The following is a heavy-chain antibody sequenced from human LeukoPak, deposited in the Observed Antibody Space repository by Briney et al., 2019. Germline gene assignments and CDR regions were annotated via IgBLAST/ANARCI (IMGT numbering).Heavy chain of an antibody. Sequence: SETLSLTCTVSGGSISTYYWGWMRQPPGKGLEWIGYIYYTGSTNYNPSLKSRVTVSLDTSRSQFSLRLNSVTAADTAVYYYPRHQGSGLPDYWGQGTLVTVSS. V-gene: IGHV4-59*08. CDR1: GGSISTYY. D-gene: IGHD3-10*01. CDR3: PRHQGSGLPDY. CDR2: IYYTGST. J-gene: IGHJ4*02.